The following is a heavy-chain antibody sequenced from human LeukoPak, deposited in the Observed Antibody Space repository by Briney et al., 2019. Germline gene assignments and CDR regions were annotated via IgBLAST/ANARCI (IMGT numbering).Heavy chain of an antibody. Sequence: SETLSLTCSVSGDSISSSRHYWSWIRQPAGKGLEWVGRIYPSGNTNYNPSLKSRVTISLDTSKNQFSLNLRSVTAADTAVYYCARLRIAVAGGYTTAWFDPWGQGTLVTVSS. CDR3: ARLRIAVAGGYTTAWFDP. D-gene: IGHD6-19*01. J-gene: IGHJ5*02. V-gene: IGHV4-61*02. CDR2: IYPSGNT. CDR1: GDSISSSRHY.